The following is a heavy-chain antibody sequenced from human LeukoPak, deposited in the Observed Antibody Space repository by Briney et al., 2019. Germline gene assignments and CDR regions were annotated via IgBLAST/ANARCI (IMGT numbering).Heavy chain of an antibody. J-gene: IGHJ3*02. D-gene: IGHD3-22*01. V-gene: IGHV1-8*03. CDR1: GYTFTSYD. Sequence: ASVKVSCKASGYTFTSYDINWVRQATGQGLEWMGWINPNSGNTGYAQTFQGRVTITRNTSISTAYMELSSLRSEDTAVYYCARWAVRVDAFDIWGQGTMVTVSS. CDR2: INPNSGNT. CDR3: ARWAVRVDAFDI.